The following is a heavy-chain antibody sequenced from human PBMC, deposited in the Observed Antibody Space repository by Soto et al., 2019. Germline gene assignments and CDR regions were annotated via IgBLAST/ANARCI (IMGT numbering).Heavy chain of an antibody. CDR2: IIPIFGTA. CDR1: GGTFSSYA. V-gene: IGHV1-69*12. J-gene: IGHJ2*01. D-gene: IGHD2-15*01. Sequence: QVQLVQSGAEVKKPGPSVKVSCKASGGTFSSYAISWVRQAPGQGLEWMGGIIPIFGTANYAQKFQGRVTITADESTSTAYMELSSLRSEDTAVYYCARGRGIVVVVAATDHWYFDLWGRGTLVTVSS. CDR3: ARGRGIVVVVAATDHWYFDL.